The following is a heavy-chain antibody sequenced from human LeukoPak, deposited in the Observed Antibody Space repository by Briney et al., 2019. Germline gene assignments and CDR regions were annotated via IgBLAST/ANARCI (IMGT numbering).Heavy chain of an antibody. J-gene: IGHJ4*02. CDR1: GYTFTDYY. CDR3: ARMLAPATAIHGRLGVHLPY. D-gene: IGHD2-2*02. CDR2: INPNSGGT. Sequence: ASVTVSCKASGYTFTDYYMHWVRQAPGQGREWMGWINPNSGGTNYAQKFQGRITMTRDTSINTAYMELTRLRSDDTAVYYCARMLAPATAIHGRLGVHLPYWGQGTLVTVSS. V-gene: IGHV1-2*02.